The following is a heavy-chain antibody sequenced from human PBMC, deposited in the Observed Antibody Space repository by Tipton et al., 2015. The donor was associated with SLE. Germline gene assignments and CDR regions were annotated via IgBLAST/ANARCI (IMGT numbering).Heavy chain of an antibody. J-gene: IGHJ3*02. CDR3: VRGVGIAVAGSLDI. Sequence: SLRLSCRASGFTFSEYAMSWVRQAPGKGLEWVGFIRYKSYGGTSEYAPSVKGRFIISRDDSRSIVYLQMNSLKSEDTAIYYCVRGVGIAVAGSLDIWGQGTMVTVSS. V-gene: IGHV3-49*04. D-gene: IGHD6-19*01. CDR2: IRYKSYGGTS. CDR1: GFTFSEYA.